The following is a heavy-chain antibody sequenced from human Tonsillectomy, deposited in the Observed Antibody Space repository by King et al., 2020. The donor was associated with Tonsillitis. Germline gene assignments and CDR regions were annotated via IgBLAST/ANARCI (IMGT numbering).Heavy chain of an antibody. Sequence: VQLQESGPGLVKPSQTLSLTCTVSGGSISSGGYYWSWIRQHPGKGLEWIGYIYYSGSTYYNPSLKSRITISVDTSKNQFSLKLSSVTAADTAVYYCARGVIDWGQRIQFDYWGQGTLVTVSS. V-gene: IGHV4-31*03. CDR2: IYYSGST. CDR1: GGSISSGGYY. CDR3: ARGVIDWGQRIQFDY. D-gene: IGHD3-16*01. J-gene: IGHJ4*02.